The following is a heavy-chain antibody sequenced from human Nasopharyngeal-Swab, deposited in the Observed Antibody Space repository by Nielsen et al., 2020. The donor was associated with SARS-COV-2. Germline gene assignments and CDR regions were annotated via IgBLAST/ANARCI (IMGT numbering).Heavy chain of an antibody. D-gene: IGHD3-10*01. J-gene: IGHJ4*02. CDR3: AKDGEDYGSGTSYFDY. Sequence: GESLKISCAASGFTFSSSGMDWVRQAPGKGLEWVAVISYDGSNEYYGDSVKGRFTISRDNSKNTLYLQMNSLRVDDTAVYYCAKDGEDYGSGTSYFDYWGQGTLVTVSS. CDR1: GFTFSSSG. CDR2: ISYDGSNE. V-gene: IGHV3-30*18.